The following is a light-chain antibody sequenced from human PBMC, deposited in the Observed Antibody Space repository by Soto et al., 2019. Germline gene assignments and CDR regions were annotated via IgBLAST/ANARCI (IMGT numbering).Light chain of an antibody. J-gene: IGKJ5*01. V-gene: IGKV3-11*01. CDR3: QQQKHWPPIT. CDR2: DSS. Sequence: EVELTQSPATLSLSPGETATLSCRASQSVDKFLAWYQQRPGQPPRLLIFDSSNRATGVPVRFSGSGSGTVFTLTIGSLEPEDSAVYYCQQQKHWPPITFGQGTRLEIK. CDR1: QSVDKF.